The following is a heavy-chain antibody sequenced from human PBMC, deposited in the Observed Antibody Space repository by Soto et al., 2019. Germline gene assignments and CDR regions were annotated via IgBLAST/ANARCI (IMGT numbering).Heavy chain of an antibody. CDR2: IYYSGST. CDR1: GGSISSYY. D-gene: IGHD2-2*01. V-gene: IGHV4-59*01. CDR3: ARGWPEPAAMYFDY. Sequence: SETLSLTCTVSGGSISSYYWSWIRQPPGKGLEWIGYIYYSGSTNYNPSLKSRVTISVDTSKNQFSLKLSSVTAADTAVYYCARGWPEPAAMYFDYWGQGTLVTVSS. J-gene: IGHJ4*02.